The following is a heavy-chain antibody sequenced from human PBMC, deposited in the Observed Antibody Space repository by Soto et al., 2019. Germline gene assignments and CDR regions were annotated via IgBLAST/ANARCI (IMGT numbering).Heavy chain of an antibody. J-gene: IGHJ3*02. D-gene: IGHD6-19*01. CDR3: AKDRVTVVGYDAFDI. V-gene: IGHV3-23*01. Sequence: GGSLRLSCAASGFTLSSYAMSWVRQAPGKGLEWVSGISGSGGSTYYADSVKGRFTISRDNSKNTLYLQMNSLRAEDTAVYYCAKDRVTVVGYDAFDIWGQGTMVTVSS. CDR2: ISGSGGST. CDR1: GFTLSSYA.